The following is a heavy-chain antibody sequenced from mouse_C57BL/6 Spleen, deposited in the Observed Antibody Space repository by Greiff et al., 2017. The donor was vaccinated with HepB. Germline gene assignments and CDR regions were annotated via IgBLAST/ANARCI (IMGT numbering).Heavy chain of an antibody. CDR3: ARENYDGGLWAMDY. V-gene: IGHV1-81*01. Sequence: VKLQQSGAELARPGASVKLSCKASGYTFTSYGISWVKQRTGQGLEWIGEIYPRSGNTYYNEKFKGKATLTADKSSSTAYMELRSLTSEDSAVYFCARENYDGGLWAMDYWGQGTSVTVSS. D-gene: IGHD2-4*01. CDR2: IYPRSGNT. J-gene: IGHJ4*01. CDR1: GYTFTSYG.